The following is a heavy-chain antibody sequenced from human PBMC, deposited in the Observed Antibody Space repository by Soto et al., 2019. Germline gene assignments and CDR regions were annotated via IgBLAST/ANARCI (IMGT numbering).Heavy chain of an antibody. CDR1: GGSISRYY. CDR3: ARPRSTSWTGAFDV. D-gene: IGHD2-2*01. V-gene: IGHV4-59*08. Sequence: SETLSLTCTVSGGSISRYYWSWIRLPPGKGVQWIGNVHYSGSTNYDPSLKSRVTVSVDTSKSQIALQLTYVTAADTAVYYCARPRSTSWTGAFDVWGQGTMVTV. J-gene: IGHJ3*01. CDR2: VHYSGST.